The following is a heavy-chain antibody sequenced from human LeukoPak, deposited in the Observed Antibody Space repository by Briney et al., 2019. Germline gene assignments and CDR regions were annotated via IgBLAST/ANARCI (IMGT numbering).Heavy chain of an antibody. D-gene: IGHD2-15*01. CDR3: ASGQRGGSSDSKFDY. J-gene: IGHJ4*02. CDR2: ISSSGST. Sequence: PSQTLSLTCTVSGDSISSGDYYWSWIRQPAGKGLEWIGRISSSGSTNYNPSLKSRVTISVDTSKNQFSLKLSSVTAADTAVYFCASGQRGGSSDSKFDYWGQGTLVTVSS. CDR1: GDSISSGDYY. V-gene: IGHV4-61*02.